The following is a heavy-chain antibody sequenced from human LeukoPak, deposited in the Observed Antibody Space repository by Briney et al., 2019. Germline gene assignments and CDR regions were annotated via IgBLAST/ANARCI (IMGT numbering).Heavy chain of an antibody. CDR3: ANEVRPNDY. V-gene: IGHV3-23*01. CDR1: GFTFRSYA. Sequence: GGSLRLSCTASGFTFRSYAMSWVRQAPGKGLDWVSGINEPGVYTYYADSVQGRFTISRDNSKNTLYLQMNSLRAEDTALYYCANEVRPNDYWGQGTLVTVSS. D-gene: IGHD1-1*01. CDR2: INEPGVYT. J-gene: IGHJ4*02.